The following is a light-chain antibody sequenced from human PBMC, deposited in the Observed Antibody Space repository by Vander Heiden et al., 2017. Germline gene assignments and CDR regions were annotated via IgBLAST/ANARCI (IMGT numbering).Light chain of an antibody. CDR1: SPNIGAGYD. CDR2: GNS. V-gene: IGLV1-40*01. Sequence: SVLTHPPSVSGAPGQRVTISRTGSSPNIGAGYDVHWYQQLPGTAPKLLIYGNSNRPSGVPDRFSGSKSGTSASLAITGLQAEDEADYYCQSYDSSLSGYVVFGGGTKLTGL. J-gene: IGLJ2*01. CDR3: QSYDSSLSGYVV.